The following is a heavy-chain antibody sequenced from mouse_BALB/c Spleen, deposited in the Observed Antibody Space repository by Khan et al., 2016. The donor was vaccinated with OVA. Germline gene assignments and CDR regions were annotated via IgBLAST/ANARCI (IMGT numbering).Heavy chain of an antibody. Sequence: QIQLVQSGAELAKPGASVKMSCKASGYTFSNYWIHWVKQRPGPGLEWIGYINPRSGYTYYNQTFNDKATLTTDQSSSPDYMQLSSLTSEDSAVYYCARDRIDYGGQGTTLTVAA. V-gene: IGHV1-7*01. CDR1: GYTFSNYW. CDR3: ARDRIDY. CDR2: INPRSGYT. J-gene: IGHJ2*01.